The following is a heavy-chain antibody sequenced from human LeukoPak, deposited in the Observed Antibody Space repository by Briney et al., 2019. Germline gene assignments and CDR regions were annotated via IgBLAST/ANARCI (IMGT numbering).Heavy chain of an antibody. CDR1: GSTFSDYY. CDR3: ARVTLYAESALDY. V-gene: IGHV3-11*06. D-gene: IGHD4-17*01. Sequence: GGSLRLSYAASGSTFSDYYMSWIRQAPGKGLEWVSYISGSSSYTIYADSVKGRFTISRDNAKNSLYLQMNSLRAEDTAVYYCARVTLYAESALDYWGQGTLVTVSS. J-gene: IGHJ4*02. CDR2: ISGSSSYT.